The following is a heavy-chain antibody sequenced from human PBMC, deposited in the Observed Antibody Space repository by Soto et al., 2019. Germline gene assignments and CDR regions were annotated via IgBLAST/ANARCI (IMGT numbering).Heavy chain of an antibody. Sequence: DVQLVESGGGLVPPGGSLRLSCAASGFTFSSYWMSWVRQAPGKGLEWVANIKQDGSEKYYVDSVNGRFTISRDNAKNSLYVQMNRLIAEDTAVYYCAREKRANGYFDYWGQGTLVTVSS. V-gene: IGHV3-7*01. CDR2: IKQDGSEK. D-gene: IGHD6-25*01. CDR1: GFTFSSYW. CDR3: AREKRANGYFDY. J-gene: IGHJ4*02.